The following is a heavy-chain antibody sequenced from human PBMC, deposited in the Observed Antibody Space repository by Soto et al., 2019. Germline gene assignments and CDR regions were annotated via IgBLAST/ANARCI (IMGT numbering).Heavy chain of an antibody. V-gene: IGHV4-34*01. Sequence: PSETLSLTCSVYGGSIGGYTWTWIRQAPGKGLEWIGEINHSGGTNYNSSLKSRVIISVDTTKNQFSLIVYSVTAADTAVYYCARDRQYYHFWSGNQNEGPHGIGVWGQGTTVTVSS. CDR1: GGSIGGYT. D-gene: IGHD3-3*02. CDR3: ARDRQYYHFWSGNQNEGPHGIGV. CDR2: INHSGGT. J-gene: IGHJ6*02.